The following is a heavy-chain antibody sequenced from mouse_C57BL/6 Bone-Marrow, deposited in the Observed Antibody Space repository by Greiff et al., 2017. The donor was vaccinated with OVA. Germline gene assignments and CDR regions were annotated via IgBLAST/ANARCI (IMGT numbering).Heavy chain of an antibody. CDR2: IYPGGGYT. J-gene: IGHJ2*01. V-gene: IGHV1-63*01. Sequence: VQLQQSGAELVRPGTSVKMSCKASGYTFTNYWIGWAKQRPGHGLEWIGDIYPGGGYTNYNEKFKGKATLTADKSSSTAYMQFSSLTSEDSAIYYCARESILHFDYWGQGTTLTVSS. CDR1: GYTFTNYW. D-gene: IGHD2-10*02. CDR3: ARESILHFDY.